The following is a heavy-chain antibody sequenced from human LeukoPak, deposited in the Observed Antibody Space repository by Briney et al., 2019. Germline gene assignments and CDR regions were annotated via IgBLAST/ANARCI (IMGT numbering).Heavy chain of an antibody. CDR1: GGSFSGYY. CDR2: INHSGST. D-gene: IGHD3-22*01. J-gene: IGHJ5*02. V-gene: IGHV4-34*01. CDR3: ARGNRVYYDSSFDP. Sequence: NPSETLSVTCAVYGGSFSGYYWSWIRQPPGKGLEWIGEINHSGSTNYNPSLKSRVTISVNTSKNQFSLKLSSVTAADTAVYYRARGNRVYYDSSFDPWGQGTLVTVSS.